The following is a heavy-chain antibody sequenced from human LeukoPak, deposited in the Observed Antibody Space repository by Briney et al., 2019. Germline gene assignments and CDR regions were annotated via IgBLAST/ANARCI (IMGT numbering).Heavy chain of an antibody. Sequence: GASVKVSCKASGYTFTSYGISWVRQAPGQGLEWMGWISAYNGNTNHAQKLQGRVTMTTDTSTSTAYMELRSLRSDDTAVYYCARDRRDSSGYSNLDYWGQGTLVTVSS. CDR2: ISAYNGNT. V-gene: IGHV1-18*01. J-gene: IGHJ4*02. CDR3: ARDRRDSSGYSNLDY. D-gene: IGHD3-22*01. CDR1: GYTFTSYG.